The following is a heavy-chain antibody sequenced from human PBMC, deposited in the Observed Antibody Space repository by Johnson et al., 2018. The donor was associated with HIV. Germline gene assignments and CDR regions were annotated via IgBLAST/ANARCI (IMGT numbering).Heavy chain of an antibody. D-gene: IGHD4-23*01. CDR2: ISSNGGST. CDR3: ASASTVVDAFDI. J-gene: IGHJ3*02. V-gene: IGHV3-64*01. CDR1: GFTFSSYA. Sequence: EVQLLESGGGLVQPGGSLRLSCAASGFTFSSYAMHWVRQAPGKGLEYVSAISSNGGSTYYANSVKGRFTISRDNSKNTLYLQMNSLRAEDTAVYYCASASTVVDAFDIWGQGTMVTVSS.